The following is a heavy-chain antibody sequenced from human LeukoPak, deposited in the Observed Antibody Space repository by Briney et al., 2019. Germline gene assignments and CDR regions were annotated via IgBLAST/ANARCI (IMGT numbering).Heavy chain of an antibody. J-gene: IGHJ4*02. CDR3: ARGNRAGYIFDY. CDR2: IGHDGST. CDR1: GGSLSDYY. Sequence: PSETLSLTCAVYGGSLSDYYWSWIRQAPGKGLEWIGEIGHDGSTNYNPSLKRRATISQDTSKNHFSLNLRSVTAADTAVYSCARGNRAGYIFDYWGQGTLVTVSS. V-gene: IGHV4-34*01. D-gene: IGHD5-24*01.